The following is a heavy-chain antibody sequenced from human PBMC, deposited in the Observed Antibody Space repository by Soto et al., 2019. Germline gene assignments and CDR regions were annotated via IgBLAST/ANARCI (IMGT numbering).Heavy chain of an antibody. CDR2: IYDSGNT. V-gene: IGHV4-30-2*01. J-gene: IGHJ4*02. CDR1: GGSISGTTYS. CDR3: ARGQGAAAGHSNFDY. D-gene: IGHD6-13*01. Sequence: QLQLQESGSGLVKPSQTLSLTCAVSGGSISGTTYSWSWIRQPPGKGLEWIGYIYDSGNTYYNPSLQSQFSISVDRAKNQVSLKLSSVTAADTAVYYCARGQGAAAGHSNFDYWGQGALVTVSS.